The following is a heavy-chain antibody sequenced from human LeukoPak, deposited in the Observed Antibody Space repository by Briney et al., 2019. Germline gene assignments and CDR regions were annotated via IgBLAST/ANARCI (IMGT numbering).Heavy chain of an antibody. D-gene: IGHD6-6*01. CDR1: GFTFSTYG. J-gene: IGHJ4*02. CDR2: ISYDGSNK. CDR3: AKRETSFFDY. Sequence: PGGSLRLSCAASGFTFSTYGMHWVRQAPGKGLEWVALISYDGSNKYYGDSVKGRSTISRDNSKNTLYLQMNSLRAEDTAVYYCAKRETSFFDYWGQGTLVTVSS. V-gene: IGHV3-30*18.